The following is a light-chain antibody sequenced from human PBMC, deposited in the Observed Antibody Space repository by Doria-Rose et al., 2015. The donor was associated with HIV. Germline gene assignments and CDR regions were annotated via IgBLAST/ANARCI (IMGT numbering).Light chain of an antibody. Sequence: QPVLTQPASLSGSPGQSITISCKGTSSDLSGYNSVSWYQQYPGKAPKVTIYDVIRRPSDVSYRFSASKSGNPASLTISGRQPEDEAYYYCNSYTASGHVVFGGGTKLTVL. CDR3: NSYTASGHVV. J-gene: IGLJ2*01. CDR2: DVI. CDR1: SSDLSGYNS. V-gene: IGLV2-14*03.